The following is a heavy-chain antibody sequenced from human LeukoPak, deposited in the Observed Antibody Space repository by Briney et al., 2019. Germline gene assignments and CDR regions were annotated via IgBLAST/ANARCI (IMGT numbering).Heavy chain of an antibody. V-gene: IGHV2-5*01. CDR1: GFSLSTSGVG. Sequence: SGPTLVKPTPTLTLTCTLSGFSLSTSGVGVGWIRQPPVKALEWLALIYWNDDKRYSPSLKSRLTITKVTSKDQVVLIMTNTDPVDTATYYCAHALGGSYYNWFDPWGQGTLVTVSS. D-gene: IGHD1-26*01. J-gene: IGHJ5*02. CDR3: AHALGGSYYNWFDP. CDR2: IYWNDDK.